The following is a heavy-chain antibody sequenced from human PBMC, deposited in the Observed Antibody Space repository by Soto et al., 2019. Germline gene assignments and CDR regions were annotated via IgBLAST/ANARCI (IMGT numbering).Heavy chain of an antibody. J-gene: IGHJ4*02. D-gene: IGHD2-15*01. Sequence: EVQLVESGGGLVQPGGSLRLSCAASGFTFSSYSMNWVRQAPGKGLEWVSYISSSRSTIYYADSVKGRFSISRDNAKNSLYLQRNSLRAEDTAVYYCARGGYCSGGSCYFELIDYWGQGTLVTVSS. V-gene: IGHV3-48*01. CDR3: ARGGYCSGGSCYFELIDY. CDR1: GFTFSSYS. CDR2: ISSSRSTI.